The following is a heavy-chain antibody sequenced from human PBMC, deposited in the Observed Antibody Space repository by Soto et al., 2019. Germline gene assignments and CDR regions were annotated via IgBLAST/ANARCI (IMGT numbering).Heavy chain of an antibody. V-gene: IGHV3-23*01. CDR1: GFTFSSYA. CDR3: AKSRLPLQRGMLAVMDTAMGEFDF. CDR2: ISGSGGST. J-gene: IGHJ4*02. Sequence: GGSLRLSCAASGFTFSSYAMSWVRQAPGKGLEWVSAISGSGGSTYYADSVKGRFTISRDNSKNTLYLQMNSLRAEDTAVYYCAKSRLPLQRGMLAVMDTAMGEFDFRGKGTLVTVSS. D-gene: IGHD5-18*01.